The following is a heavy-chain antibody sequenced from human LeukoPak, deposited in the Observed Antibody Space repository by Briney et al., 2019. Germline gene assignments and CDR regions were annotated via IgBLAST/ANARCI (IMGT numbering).Heavy chain of an antibody. CDR1: GFTFSSYS. V-gene: IGHV3-21*01. J-gene: IGHJ4*02. CDR3: ARDNTIFGVVRYYFDY. D-gene: IGHD3-3*01. Sequence: AGGSLRLSCAASGFTFSSYSVNWVRQAPGKGLEWVSSISSSSSYIYYADSVKGRFTISRDNAKNSLYLQMNSLRAEDTAVYYCARDNTIFGVVRYYFDYWGQGTLVTVSS. CDR2: ISSSSSYI.